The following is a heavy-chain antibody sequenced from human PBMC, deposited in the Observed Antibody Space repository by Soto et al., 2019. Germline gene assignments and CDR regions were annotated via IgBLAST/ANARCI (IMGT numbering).Heavy chain of an antibody. D-gene: IGHD5-12*01. J-gene: IGHJ3*02. CDR3: ARELRKGGYDQTFDI. Sequence: EVQLVESGGGLVKPGGSLRLSCAASGFTFSSYSMNWVRQAPGKGLEWVSSISSSSSYIYYADSVKGRFTISRDNAKNSLYLQMNSLRAEDTAVYYCARELRKGGYDQTFDIWGQGTMVTVSS. V-gene: IGHV3-21*01. CDR2: ISSSSSYI. CDR1: GFTFSSYS.